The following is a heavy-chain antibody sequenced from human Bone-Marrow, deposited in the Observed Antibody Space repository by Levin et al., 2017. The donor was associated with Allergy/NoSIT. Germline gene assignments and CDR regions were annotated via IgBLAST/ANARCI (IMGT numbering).Heavy chain of an antibody. CDR3: ATGAVGPPGPYGMDV. J-gene: IGHJ6*02. D-gene: IGHD1-26*01. V-gene: IGHV3-21*01. Sequence: GESLKISCVASGFTFSTYSMNWVRQAPGKGLEWVSSISSSSSYVYYADSLKGRFTISRHNAANTLFLQMNSLRPDDTAVYFCATGAVGPPGPYGMDVWGRGTTVIVSS. CDR1: GFTFSTYS. CDR2: ISSSSSYV.